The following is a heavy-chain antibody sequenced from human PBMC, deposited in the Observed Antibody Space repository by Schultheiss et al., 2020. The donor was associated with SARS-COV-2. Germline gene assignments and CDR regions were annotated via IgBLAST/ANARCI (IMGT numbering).Heavy chain of an antibody. J-gene: IGHJ4*02. Sequence: SETLSLTCTVSGGSISSGSYYWSWIRQPPGKGLEWIGSIYYSGSTYYNPSLKSRVTISVDTSKNQFSLKLSSVTAADTAVYYCARGFHYYDSSGFDYWGQGTLVTVSS. V-gene: IGHV4-39*07. D-gene: IGHD3-22*01. CDR3: ARGFHYYDSSGFDY. CDR2: IYYSGST. CDR1: GGSISSGSYY.